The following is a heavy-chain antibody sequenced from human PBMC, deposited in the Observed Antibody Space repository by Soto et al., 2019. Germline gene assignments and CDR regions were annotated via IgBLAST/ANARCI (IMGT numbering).Heavy chain of an antibody. CDR2: ISSQNGNT. CDR3: AREPPETPPDY. CDR1: GYTFSDYG. J-gene: IGHJ4*02. Sequence: QVQLVQSGAAVKKPGASVKVSCKASGYTFSDYGVSWGRQDPGQGLEWMGWISSQNGNTNFAQKFRGRVTMTTDPSTSTVYMELRSLRPDDTAVYYCAREPPETPPDYWGQGTLVTVSS. V-gene: IGHV1-18*01.